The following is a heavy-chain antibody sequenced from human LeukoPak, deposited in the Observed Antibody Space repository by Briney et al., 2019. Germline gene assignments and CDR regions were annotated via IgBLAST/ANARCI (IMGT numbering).Heavy chain of an antibody. D-gene: IGHD4-23*01. V-gene: IGHV4-4*02. CDR2: IYHSGST. J-gene: IGHJ4*02. CDR3: ARLFGGNSGSPFDY. Sequence: SETLSLTCAVSGGSISSSNWWSWVRQPPGKGLEWIGEIYHSGSTNYNPSLKSRVTISVDKSKNQFSLKLSSVTAADTAVYYCARLFGGNSGSPFDYWGQGTLVTVSS. CDR1: GGSISSSNW.